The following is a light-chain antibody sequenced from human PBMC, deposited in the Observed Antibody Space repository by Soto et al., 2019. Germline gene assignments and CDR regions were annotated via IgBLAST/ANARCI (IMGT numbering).Light chain of an antibody. CDR2: EGS. CDR1: SSDVGSYNL. Sequence: QSVLTQPASVSGSPGQSITISCTGTSSDVGSYNLVSWYQQHPGKAPKLMIYEGSKRPSGVSNRFSGSKSGNTASLTISGLQAEDEADYYCCSYAGSSTSPGVVFGGGTQLT. CDR3: CSYAGSSTSPGVV. V-gene: IGLV2-23*01. J-gene: IGLJ2*01.